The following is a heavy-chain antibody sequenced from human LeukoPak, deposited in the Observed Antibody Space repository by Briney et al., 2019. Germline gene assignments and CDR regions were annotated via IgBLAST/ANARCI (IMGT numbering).Heavy chain of an antibody. CDR1: GASISSDY. D-gene: IGHD1/OR15-1a*01. J-gene: IGHJ4*02. Sequence: SETLSLTCNVSGASISSDYWSWIRQSPGKGLKWIGYIHDSGSTNYNPSLKSRVTMSVDTSKTQFSLRLTSVTPADTAVYYCARYNWNIPFYFDYWGLGTLVTVSS. V-gene: IGHV4-59*01. CDR3: ARYNWNIPFYFDY. CDR2: IHDSGST.